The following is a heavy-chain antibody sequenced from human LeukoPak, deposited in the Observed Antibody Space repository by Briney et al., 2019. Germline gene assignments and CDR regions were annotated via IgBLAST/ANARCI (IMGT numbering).Heavy chain of an antibody. CDR2: IYYSGST. V-gene: IGHV4-59*01. Sequence: SETLSLTCTVSGGSISNYYWSWIRQPPGKGLEWIGYIYYSGSTNYNPSLKSRVTISLDTSKDQFSLKLTSVTAADTAIYYCARTKGGRTTHSWFDPWGQGTLVTVSS. D-gene: IGHD2/OR15-2a*01. CDR1: GGSISNYY. J-gene: IGHJ5*02. CDR3: ARTKGGRTTHSWFDP.